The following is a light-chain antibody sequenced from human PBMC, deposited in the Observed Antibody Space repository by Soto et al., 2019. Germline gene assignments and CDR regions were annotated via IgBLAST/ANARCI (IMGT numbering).Light chain of an antibody. V-gene: IGKV2-30*01. CDR1: HSLVYSDGNIY. Sequence: DVVMTQSPLSLPVTLGHLASISFRSSHSLVYSDGNIYLXLLXQRXXXXTRRXXXRVXNRGPGVPDRFIGSGSGSDFTLKISRVEAEDFGVYYCMQGTQWPTVTFGQGTKVDIK. J-gene: IGKJ2*01. CDR3: MQGTQWPTVT. CDR2: RVX.